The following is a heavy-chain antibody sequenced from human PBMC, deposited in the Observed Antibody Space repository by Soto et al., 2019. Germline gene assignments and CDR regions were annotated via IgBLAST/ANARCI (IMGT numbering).Heavy chain of an antibody. Sequence: ALLKVSCKASGYTFISYGISWARQDAGQGLEWMGWISAYNGSTNYAQKLQGRVTMTTDTSTSTAYMELRSPRSDDTAVYYCARGLAVAGKGPWGQGTLVTVSS. J-gene: IGHJ5*02. D-gene: IGHD6-19*01. CDR1: GYTFISYG. CDR3: ARGLAVAGKGP. V-gene: IGHV1-18*01. CDR2: ISAYNGST.